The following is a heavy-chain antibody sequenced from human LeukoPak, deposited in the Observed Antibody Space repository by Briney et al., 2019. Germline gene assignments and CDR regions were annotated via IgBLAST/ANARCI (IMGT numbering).Heavy chain of an antibody. CDR2: IYTSGST. J-gene: IGHJ5*02. D-gene: IGHD3-22*01. CDR1: GGSFSGYY. V-gene: IGHV4-4*07. CDR3: ARDYYDSSGYSAEWFDP. Sequence: PSETLSLTCAVYGGSFSGYYWSWIRQPAGKGLEWIGRIYTSGSTNYNPSLKSRVTVSVDTSKNLFFLKLSSVTAADTAVYYCARDYYDSSGYSAEWFDPWGQGTLVTVSS.